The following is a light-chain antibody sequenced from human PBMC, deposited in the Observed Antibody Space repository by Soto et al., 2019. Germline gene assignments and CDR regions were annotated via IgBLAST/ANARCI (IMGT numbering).Light chain of an antibody. CDR2: NNN. CDR3: AAWDDSLNVV. J-gene: IGLJ2*01. Sequence: QSVLTQPPSASGTPGQRVTISCSGGSSNIGSNTVNWYQHLPGTAPKLLIYNNNQRPSGVPDRFSGSKSGTSASLAINGLQSEDEADYYCAAWDDSLNVVFGGGTQLTVL. V-gene: IGLV1-44*01. CDR1: SSNIGSNT.